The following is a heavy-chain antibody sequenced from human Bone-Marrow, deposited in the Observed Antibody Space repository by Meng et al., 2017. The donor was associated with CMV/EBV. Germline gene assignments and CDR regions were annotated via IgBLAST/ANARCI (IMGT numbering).Heavy chain of an antibody. J-gene: IGHJ4*02. Sequence: GSLRLSCTVSGYSISSGYYWGWIRQPPGKGLEWIGSIYHSGSTYYNPSLMSRVTISVDTSKNQFSLKLSSLTAADTAVYYCARLIFIPAAPLAGFDYWGQGTLVTVSS. CDR1: GYSISSGYY. V-gene: IGHV4-38-2*02. D-gene: IGHD2-2*01. CDR2: IYHSGST. CDR3: ARLIFIPAAPLAGFDY.